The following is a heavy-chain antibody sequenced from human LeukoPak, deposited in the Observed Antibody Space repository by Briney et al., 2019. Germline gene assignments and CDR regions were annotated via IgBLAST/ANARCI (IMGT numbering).Heavy chain of an antibody. J-gene: IGHJ6*03. CDR1: GYSISSGYY. CDR2: IYHSGST. D-gene: IGHD3-10*01. V-gene: IGHV4-38-2*02. CDR3: ARSAPWFGDPYYMDV. Sequence: PSETLSLTCTVSGYSISSGYYWGWIRQPPGKGLEWIGSIYHSGSTYYNPSLKSRVTISVDTSKNQFSLKLSSVTAADTAVYYCARSAPWFGDPYYMDVWGKGTTVTVSS.